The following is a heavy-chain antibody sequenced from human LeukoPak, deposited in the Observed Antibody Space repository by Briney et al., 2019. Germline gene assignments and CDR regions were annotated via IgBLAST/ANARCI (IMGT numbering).Heavy chain of an antibody. V-gene: IGHV3-53*01. J-gene: IGHJ4*02. CDR3: ARDRGDYYFDY. Sequence: GGSLRLSCAASGFTFSSYAMSWVRQAPGKGLEWVSVIYSGGNIYYGDSVKGRFTISRDNSKNTLYLQMNSLRAEDTAVYYCARDRGDYYFDYWGQGTLVTLSS. CDR1: GFTFSSYA. CDR2: IYSGGNI. D-gene: IGHD2-21*02.